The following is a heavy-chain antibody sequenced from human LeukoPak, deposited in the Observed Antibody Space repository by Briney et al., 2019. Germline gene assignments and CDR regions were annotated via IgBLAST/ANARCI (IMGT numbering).Heavy chain of an antibody. D-gene: IGHD2-15*01. CDR2: IYYCGST. Sequence: SETLSLTCTVSAGSISSYYWSWIRQPQGDGLEWVGYIYYCGSTNYSPSIMSRVTITVETSKNQFSLKLSSVTAEYTAVYYCARRVGDCSGGSCNFDPWGQGTLVTVSS. CDR3: ARRVGDCSGGSCNFDP. J-gene: IGHJ5*02. CDR1: AGSISSYY. V-gene: IGHV4-59*08.